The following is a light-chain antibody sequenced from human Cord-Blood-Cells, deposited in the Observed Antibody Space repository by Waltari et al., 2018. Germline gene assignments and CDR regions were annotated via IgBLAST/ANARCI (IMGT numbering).Light chain of an antibody. J-gene: IGKJ1*01. CDR3: QQRSNWPT. V-gene: IGKV3-11*01. Sequence: DIVLTQSPATLSLSPGERATLSGRASQRVSSSLAWYQQKPGEAPRLLIYDASNRATGIPARFSGSGSGTDFTLTISSLEAEDFAVYYCQQRSNWPTFGQGTKVEIK. CDR1: QRVSSS. CDR2: DAS.